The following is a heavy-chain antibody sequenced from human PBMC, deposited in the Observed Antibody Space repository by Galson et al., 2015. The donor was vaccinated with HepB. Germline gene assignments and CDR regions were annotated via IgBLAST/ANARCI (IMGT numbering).Heavy chain of an antibody. V-gene: IGHV1-3*01. D-gene: IGHD2-15*01. CDR2: INAGNGNT. CDR1: GYTFTSYA. CDR3: ARARLGCSGGSCYSGCDY. Sequence: SCKASGYTFTSYAMHWVRQAPGQRLEWMGWINAGNGNTKYSQKFQGRVTITRDTSASTAYMELSSLRSEDTAVYYCARARLGCSGGSCYSGCDYWGQGTLVTVSS. J-gene: IGHJ4*02.